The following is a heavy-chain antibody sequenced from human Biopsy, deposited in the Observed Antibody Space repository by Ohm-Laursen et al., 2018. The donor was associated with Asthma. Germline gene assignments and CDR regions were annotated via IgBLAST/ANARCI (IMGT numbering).Heavy chain of an antibody. V-gene: IGHV3-21*01. CDR1: GFTFSGYT. CDR3: ARDAPTGGYIDY. CDR2: ITSSSSYI. J-gene: IGHJ4*02. D-gene: IGHD7-27*01. Sequence: SLRLSCAASGFTFSGYTMNWVRQAPGKGLEWVPSITSSSSYIFYADSVKGRFTISRDNPRNSLYLQMNSLRAEDTAVYYCARDAPTGGYIDYWGLGTLVTVSS.